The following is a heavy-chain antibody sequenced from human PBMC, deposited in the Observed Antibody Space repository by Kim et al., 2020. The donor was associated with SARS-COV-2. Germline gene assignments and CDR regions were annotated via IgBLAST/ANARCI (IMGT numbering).Heavy chain of an antibody. V-gene: IGHV4-39*07. CDR2: ST. J-gene: IGHJ3*02. CDR3: ARDRPGAFDI. Sequence: STYYNPSLKSRVTISVDTSKNQFSLKLSSVTAADTAVYYCARDRPGAFDIWGQGTMVTVSS.